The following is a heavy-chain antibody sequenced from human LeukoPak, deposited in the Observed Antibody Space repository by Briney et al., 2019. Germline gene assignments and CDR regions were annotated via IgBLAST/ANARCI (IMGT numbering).Heavy chain of an antibody. Sequence: SETLSLTCTVSGGSISSYYWSWIRQPPGKGLEWIGYIYYSGSTNYNPSLKSRVTISVDTSKNQFSLKLSSVTAADTAVYYCASDRGYSSSDNFFDYWGEGTPVTVSS. J-gene: IGHJ4*01. CDR3: ASDRGYSSSDNFFDY. V-gene: IGHV4-59*01. CDR1: GGSISSYY. CDR2: IYYSGST. D-gene: IGHD6-6*01.